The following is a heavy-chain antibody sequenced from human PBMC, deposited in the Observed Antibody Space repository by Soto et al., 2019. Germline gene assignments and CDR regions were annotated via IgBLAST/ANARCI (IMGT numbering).Heavy chain of an antibody. D-gene: IGHD6-13*01. Sequence: QVQLVESGGGVVQPGRSLRLSCAASGFTFSSYGMHCVRQAPGKGLEWVAVISYDGSNKYYADSVKGRFTISRDNSKNTLYLQMNSLRAEDTAVYYCAKGGVAAAGTYYYYGMDVWGQGTTVTVSS. CDR1: GFTFSSYG. CDR3: AKGGVAAAGTYYYYGMDV. J-gene: IGHJ6*02. V-gene: IGHV3-30*18. CDR2: ISYDGSNK.